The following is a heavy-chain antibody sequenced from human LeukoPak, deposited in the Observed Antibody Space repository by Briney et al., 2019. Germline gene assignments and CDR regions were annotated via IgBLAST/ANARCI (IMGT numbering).Heavy chain of an antibody. CDR1: GFTFSNYW. D-gene: IGHD6-19*01. Sequence: GGSLRLSCAASGFTFSNYWMSWVRQAPGKGLEWVANIKQDGSEKYYVDSVKGRFTISRDNAKNSLYLQMNSLRAEDTAVYYCAKSRHPFSSVFDYWGQGTLVTVSS. J-gene: IGHJ4*02. V-gene: IGHV3-7*03. CDR2: IKQDGSEK. CDR3: AKSRHPFSSVFDY.